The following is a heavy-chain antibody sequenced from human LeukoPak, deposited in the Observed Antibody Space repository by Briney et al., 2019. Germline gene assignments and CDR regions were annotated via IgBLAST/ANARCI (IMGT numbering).Heavy chain of an antibody. J-gene: IGHJ2*01. Sequence: GGSLKLLCAASGFTFSDYSKSWIRQAPGKGLEWISYISRSRRYTDHADPVKGRFTISRVNAKNSLCLQMNSLRADDTAIYFCARDDVVKGYTYGWGYWHFDLWGRGTLVTVSS. D-gene: IGHD5-18*01. CDR1: GFTFSDYS. V-gene: IGHV3-11*06. CDR2: ISRSRRYT. CDR3: ARDDVVKGYTYGWGYWHFDL.